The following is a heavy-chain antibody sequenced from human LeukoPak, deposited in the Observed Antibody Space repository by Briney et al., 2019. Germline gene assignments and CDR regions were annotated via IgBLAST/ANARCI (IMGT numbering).Heavy chain of an antibody. V-gene: IGHV4-59*12. Sequence: SETLSLTCTVSGGSISNYYWSWIRQPPGKGLEWSGYIYYSGSTNYNPSLKSRVTMSVDTSKNQFSLKLSSVTAADTAVYYCARDYPRGGIEGVMVYWGQGTLVTVSS. D-gene: IGHD4-23*01. CDR1: GGSISNYY. CDR3: ARDYPRGGIEGVMVY. CDR2: IYYSGST. J-gene: IGHJ4*02.